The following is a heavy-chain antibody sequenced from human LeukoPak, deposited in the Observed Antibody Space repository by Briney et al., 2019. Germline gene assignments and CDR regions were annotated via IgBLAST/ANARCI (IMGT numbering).Heavy chain of an antibody. CDR1: GYTFTSYG. Sequence: ASVKVSCTASGYTFTSYGISWVRQAPGQGLEWMGWISAYNGNTNYAQKLQGRVTMTTDTSTSTAYMELRSLRSDDTAVYYCARDSLIVVVPAYYYGMDVWGQGTTVTVSS. CDR2: ISAYNGNT. J-gene: IGHJ6*02. D-gene: IGHD2-2*01. V-gene: IGHV1-18*01. CDR3: ARDSLIVVVPAYYYGMDV.